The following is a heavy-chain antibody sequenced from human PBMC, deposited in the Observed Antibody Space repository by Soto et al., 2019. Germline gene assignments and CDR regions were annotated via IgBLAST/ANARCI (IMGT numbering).Heavy chain of an antibody. CDR3: ARDNGDYDNAEYFQH. D-gene: IGHD4-17*01. Sequence: QVQLVQSGAEVKKPGASVRVTCKASGYTFTGNYIHWVRQAPGQGLEWMGWINPNTGGTHYAQNFQSRVTVTRDTSITTSYMELCRLRSDDTAVYYCARDNGDYDNAEYFQHWGQGTLVTVSS. CDR1: GYTFTGNY. J-gene: IGHJ1*01. CDR2: INPNTGGT. V-gene: IGHV1-2*02.